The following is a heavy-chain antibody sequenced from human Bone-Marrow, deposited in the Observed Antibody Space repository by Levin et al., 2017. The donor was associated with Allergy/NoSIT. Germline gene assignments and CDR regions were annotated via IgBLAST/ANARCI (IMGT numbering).Heavy chain of an antibody. Sequence: TSETLSLTCAVSGGSISSSNWWSWVRQPPGKGLEWIGEIYHSGSTNYNPSLKSRVTISVDKSKNQFSLKLSSVTAADTAVYYCARDPYCGGDCYPRYFDYWGQGTLVTVSS. V-gene: IGHV4-4*02. J-gene: IGHJ4*02. CDR2: IYHSGST. CDR1: GGSISSSNW. CDR3: ARDPYCGGDCYPRYFDY. D-gene: IGHD2-21*02.